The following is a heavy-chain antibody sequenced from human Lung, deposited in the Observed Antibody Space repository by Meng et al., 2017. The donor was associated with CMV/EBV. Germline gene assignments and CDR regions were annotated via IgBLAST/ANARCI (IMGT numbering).Heavy chain of an antibody. CDR1: GGSLSNYR. CDR2: IIPILGIP. D-gene: IGHD2-15*01. V-gene: IGHV1-69*10. Sequence: SXXVSXKASGGSLSNYRLNWVRQVPGQGFQWMGGIIPILGIPDYPENFQGRVTVTADTSTDTAYMHLSSLRLEDTAVYYCARGARLGYCSGANCYFNDFWGQGTWVTVSS. CDR3: ARGARLGYCSGANCYFNDF. J-gene: IGHJ4*02.